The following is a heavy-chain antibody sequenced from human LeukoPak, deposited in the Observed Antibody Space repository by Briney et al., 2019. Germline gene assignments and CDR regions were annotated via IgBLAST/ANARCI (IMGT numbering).Heavy chain of an antibody. J-gene: IGHJ4*02. Sequence: SETLSLTCTVSGSYISSSNYWSWIRQSPGKGLEWIGTIYHGGNTYYNPSLMTRVTISVDTSKNQFSLKLSSVTAADTAVYYCARGRAPLDYWGQGTLVTASS. CDR3: ARGRAPLDY. CDR1: GSYISSSNY. V-gene: IGHV4-38-2*02. CDR2: IYHGGNT.